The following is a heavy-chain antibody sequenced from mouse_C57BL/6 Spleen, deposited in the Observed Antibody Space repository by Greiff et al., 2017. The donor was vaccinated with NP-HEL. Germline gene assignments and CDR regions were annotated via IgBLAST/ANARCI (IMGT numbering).Heavy chain of an antibody. Sequence: EVQVVESGGGLVKPGGSLKLSCAASGFTFSDYGMHWVRQAPEKGLEWVAYISSGSSTIYYADTVKGRFTISRDNAKNTLFLQMTSLRSEDTAMYYCARNYGSSNYYAMDYWGQGTSVTVSS. J-gene: IGHJ4*01. CDR3: ARNYGSSNYYAMDY. D-gene: IGHD1-1*01. CDR2: ISSGSSTI. V-gene: IGHV5-17*01. CDR1: GFTFSDYG.